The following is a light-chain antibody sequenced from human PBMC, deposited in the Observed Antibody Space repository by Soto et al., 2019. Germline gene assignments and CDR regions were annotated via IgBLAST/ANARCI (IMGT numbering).Light chain of an antibody. V-gene: IGKV3-20*01. Sequence: DIVFTQSPGTLSLSPGERATLSCRASQSVSSSYLAWYQQKPGQAPRLLIYGASNRATGIPDRFSGGGSGTDFTLTISRLATEDFALYYCQHYDTSPITFGQGTRLEIK. CDR1: QSVSSSY. J-gene: IGKJ5*01. CDR3: QHYDTSPIT. CDR2: GAS.